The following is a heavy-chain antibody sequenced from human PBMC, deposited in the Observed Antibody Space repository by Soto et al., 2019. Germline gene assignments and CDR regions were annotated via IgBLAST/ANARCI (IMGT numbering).Heavy chain of an antibody. J-gene: IGHJ4*02. CDR3: ARRAVTTYHFFDY. V-gene: IGHV3-21*06. Sequence: GGSMRLSCATSGFTFSSFDMDWVRQAPGKGLEWVSSIHRASTYTYYADSVRGRFTISRDNAKSSLYLQMNSLTVEDTAVYYCARRAVTTYHFFDYWGQGALVTVSS. CDR1: GFTFSSFD. CDR2: IHRASTYT. D-gene: IGHD4-17*01.